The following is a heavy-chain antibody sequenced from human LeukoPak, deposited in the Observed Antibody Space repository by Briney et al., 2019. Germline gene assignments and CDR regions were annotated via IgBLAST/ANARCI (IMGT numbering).Heavy chain of an antibody. CDR1: GGSISSGGYS. J-gene: IGHJ3*02. CDR3: ARHGDYGLNAFDI. CDR2: IYHSGST. V-gene: IGHV4-30-2*01. Sequence: SETLSLTCAVSGGSISSGGYSWSWIRQPPGKGLEWIGYIYHSGSTYYNPSLKSRVTISVDRSKSQFSLKLSSVTAADTAVYYCARHGDYGLNAFDIWGQGTMVTVSS. D-gene: IGHD4-17*01.